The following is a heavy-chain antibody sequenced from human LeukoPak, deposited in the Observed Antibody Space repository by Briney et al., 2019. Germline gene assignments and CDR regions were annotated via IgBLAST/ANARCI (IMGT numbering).Heavy chain of an antibody. CDR3: ARPYGSGSSLDY. J-gene: IGHJ4*02. V-gene: IGHV3-66*04. D-gene: IGHD3-10*01. CDR1: GFTFSSYW. Sequence: GSLRLSCAASGFTFSSYWMSWVRQAPGKGLDWVSVIYSGGSTYYADSVKGRFTISRDNSKNTLYLQMNSLRAEDTAVYYCARPYGSGSSLDYWGQGTLVTVSS. CDR2: IYSGGST.